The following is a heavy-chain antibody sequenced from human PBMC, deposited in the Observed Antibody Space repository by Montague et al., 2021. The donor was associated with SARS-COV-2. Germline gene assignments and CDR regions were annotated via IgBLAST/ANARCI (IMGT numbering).Heavy chain of an antibody. CDR2: INHSGST. D-gene: IGHD3-22*01. CDR3: ARSPTSYYYDSKAAPATPDAFDI. Sequence: SETLSLTCAVYGGSFSGYYWSWIRQPPGKGLEWIGEINHSGSTYYNPSLKSRVTISVDTSKNQFSLKLSSVTAADTAVYYCARSPTSYYYDSKAAPATPDAFDIWGQGTMVTVSS. CDR1: GGSFSGYY. V-gene: IGHV4-34*01. J-gene: IGHJ3*02.